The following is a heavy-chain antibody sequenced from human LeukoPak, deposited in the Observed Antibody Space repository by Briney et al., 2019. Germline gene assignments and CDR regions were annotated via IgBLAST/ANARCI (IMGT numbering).Heavy chain of an antibody. V-gene: IGHV3-23*01. J-gene: IGHJ3*01. CDR1: GFTFSVAA. CDR2: IGASGEST. D-gene: IGHD5-24*01. Sequence: GGSLRLSCAASGFTFSVAAMTWVRQAPGKGLEWVSLIGASGESTYYADSVKGRFTISRDNSKNTLSLQMNSLGVEDTAMYFCAKDIQLSTWGLGTMVTVSS. CDR3: AKDIQLST.